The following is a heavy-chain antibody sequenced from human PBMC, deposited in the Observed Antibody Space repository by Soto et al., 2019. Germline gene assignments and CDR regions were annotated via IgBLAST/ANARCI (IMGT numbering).Heavy chain of an antibody. CDR3: ARGGSSSDY. Sequence: VGSLRLSCAASGFIFSDYYMSWIRQAPGKGLEWISDISNSNSFTNYADSVKGRFTISRDNAKNSLYLQMNSLRAEDTAVYYCARGGSSSDYWGQGTLVTVSS. CDR2: ISNSNSFT. CDR1: GFIFSDYY. V-gene: IGHV3-11*06. D-gene: IGHD6-6*01. J-gene: IGHJ4*02.